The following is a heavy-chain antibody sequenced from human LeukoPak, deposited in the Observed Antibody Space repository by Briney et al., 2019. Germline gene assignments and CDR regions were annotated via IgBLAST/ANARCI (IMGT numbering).Heavy chain of an antibody. Sequence: ASVKVSCTASGYTFTSYGISWVRQAPGQGLEWMGWISAYNGNTNYAQKLQGRVTMTTDTSTSTAYMELRSLRSDDTAVYYCARRWLGDPYGMDVWGQGTTVSVSS. D-gene: IGHD3-10*01. CDR3: ARRWLGDPYGMDV. CDR1: GYTFTSYG. V-gene: IGHV1-18*01. CDR2: ISAYNGNT. J-gene: IGHJ6*02.